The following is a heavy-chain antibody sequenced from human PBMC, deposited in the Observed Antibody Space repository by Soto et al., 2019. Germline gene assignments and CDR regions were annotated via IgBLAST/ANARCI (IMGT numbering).Heavy chain of an antibody. CDR3: ARDPGGGYYYYGMDV. CDR2: ISYSGST. J-gene: IGHJ6*02. CDR1: AGSISSGRYY. D-gene: IGHD1-1*01. Sequence: QVQLQESGPGLVKPSQTLSLTCTVSAGSISSGRYYWSWIRQHPGKGLEWIGYISYSGSTYYNPSLKSRVTMSVDTSKNQFSLKLRSVTAADTAVYYCARDPGGGYYYYGMDVWGQGTTVTVSS. V-gene: IGHV4-31*03.